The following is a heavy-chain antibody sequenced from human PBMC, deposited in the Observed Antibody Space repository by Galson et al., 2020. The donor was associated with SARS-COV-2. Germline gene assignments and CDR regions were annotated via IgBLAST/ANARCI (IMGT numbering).Heavy chain of an antibody. CDR3: AASHSSFWYHFVF. CDR2: ISPRSDNI. J-gene: IGHJ4*02. Sequence: GGSLRPSCATTGFILSDYYVIWIRQAPGKGLEWVSYISPRSDNIRYADSVTGRFTISRDNAKNTLYMQMRSLRGDDTALYYCAASHSSFWYHFVFWGQGTLVTVSS. D-gene: IGHD6-13*01. CDR1: GFILSDYY. V-gene: IGHV3-11*03.